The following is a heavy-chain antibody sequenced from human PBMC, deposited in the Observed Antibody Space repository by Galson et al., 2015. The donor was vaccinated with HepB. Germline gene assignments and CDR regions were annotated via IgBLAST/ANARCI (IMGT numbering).Heavy chain of an antibody. Sequence: ETLSLTCTVSGGSISSSSYYWGWIRQPPGKGLEWIGSIYYSGSTYYNPSLKSRVTISVDTSKNQFSLKLSSVTAADTAVYYCARDANTAMVNYFDYWGQGTLVTVSS. CDR2: IYYSGST. V-gene: IGHV4-39*07. CDR1: GGSISSSSYY. CDR3: ARDANTAMVNYFDY. D-gene: IGHD5-18*01. J-gene: IGHJ4*02.